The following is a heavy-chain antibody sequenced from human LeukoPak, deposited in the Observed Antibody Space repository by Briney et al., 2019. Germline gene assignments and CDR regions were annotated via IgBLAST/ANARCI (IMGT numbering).Heavy chain of an antibody. CDR2: MNPNSGNT. D-gene: IGHD4-17*01. J-gene: IGHJ5*02. V-gene: IGHV1-8*01. Sequence: GASVKVSRKASGYTFSSYDVIWVRQASGRGLEWMGWMNPNSGNTAYAQKFQGRVTMTRDTSISTAYMELSSLTSDDTAMYYCARRNYGASRRWSDPWGQGTLVIVSS. CDR1: GYTFSSYD. CDR3: ARRNYGASRRWSDP.